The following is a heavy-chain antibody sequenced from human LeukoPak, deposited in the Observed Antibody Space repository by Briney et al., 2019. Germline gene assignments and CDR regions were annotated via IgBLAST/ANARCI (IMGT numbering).Heavy chain of an antibody. D-gene: IGHD3-22*01. CDR1: GFTFSSYG. CDR3: ARGDTCYYDSSGYPDAFDI. CDR2: IWYDGSNK. J-gene: IGHJ3*02. Sequence: GGSLRLSCAASGFTFSSYGMHWVRQAPGKGLEWVAAIWYDGSNKYYADSVKGRFTISRDNSKNTLYLQMNSLRAEDTAVYYCARGDTCYYDSSGYPDAFDIWDQGTMVTVSS. V-gene: IGHV3-33*01.